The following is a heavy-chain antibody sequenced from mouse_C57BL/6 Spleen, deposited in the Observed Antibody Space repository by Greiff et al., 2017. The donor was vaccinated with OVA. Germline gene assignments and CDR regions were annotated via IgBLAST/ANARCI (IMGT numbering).Heavy chain of an antibody. CDR3: ARSFITTVVGKDY. CDR2: INPSSGYT. D-gene: IGHD1-1*01. CDR1: GYTFTSYW. Sequence: VQLQQSGAELAKPGASVKLSCKASGYTFTSYWMHWVKQRPGQGLEWIGYINPSSGYTKYNQKFKDKATLTADKSSSTAYMQLSSLTYEDSAVYYCARSFITTVVGKDYWGQGTTLTVSS. J-gene: IGHJ2*01. V-gene: IGHV1-7*01.